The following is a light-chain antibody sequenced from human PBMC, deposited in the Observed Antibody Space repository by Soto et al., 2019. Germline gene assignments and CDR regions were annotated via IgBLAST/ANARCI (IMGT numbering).Light chain of an antibody. V-gene: IGKV1-5*01. CDR3: QQYGSSLFT. Sequence: DIQMTQSPSTLSASVGDRVTITCRASQNINDWLAWYQQKPGKAPNLLIYHASNLESGVPSRFSGSGSGTEFTLTISSLQPDDFATYYCQQYGSSLFTFGPGTKVDIK. CDR2: HAS. CDR1: QNINDW. J-gene: IGKJ3*01.